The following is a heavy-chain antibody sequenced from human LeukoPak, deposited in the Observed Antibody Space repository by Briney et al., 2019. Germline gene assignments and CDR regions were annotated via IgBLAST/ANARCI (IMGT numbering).Heavy chain of an antibody. J-gene: IGHJ4*02. D-gene: IGHD5-12*01. V-gene: IGHV3-7*01. CDR2: IRQDESER. CDR3: ARDPDGYDPSDVDY. CDR1: GFSFGSYW. Sequence: GGSLRLSCEGSGFSFGSYWMTWVRQLPGKGPEWVANIRQDESERYFADSVKGRFTISRDNAKKSVYLHMSSLRAEDTALYYCARDPDGYDPSDVDYWGQGTLVTVSS.